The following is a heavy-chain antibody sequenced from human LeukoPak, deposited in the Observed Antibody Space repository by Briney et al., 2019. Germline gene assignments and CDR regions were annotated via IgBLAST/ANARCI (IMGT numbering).Heavy chain of an antibody. CDR1: GYTFTGYY. CDR2: INPNSGGT. V-gene: IGHV1-2*02. CDR3: ARSPPPDYVWGSYRSDLGY. Sequence: ASVKVSCKASGYTFTGYYMHWVRQAPGQGLEWMGWINPNSGGTNYAQKFQGRVTTTRDTSISTAYMELSRLRSDDTAVYYCARSPPPDYVWGSYRSDLGYWGQGTLVTVSS. J-gene: IGHJ4*02. D-gene: IGHD3-16*02.